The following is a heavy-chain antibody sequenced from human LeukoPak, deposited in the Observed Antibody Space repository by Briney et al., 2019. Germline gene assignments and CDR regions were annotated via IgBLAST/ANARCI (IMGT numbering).Heavy chain of an antibody. J-gene: IGHJ6*02. CDR3: ARDRIGCSSTSCYVYYYYGMDV. V-gene: IGHV4-4*07. Sequence: SETLSLTCTVSGGSISSYYWSWIRQPAGKGLEWIGRIYPSGSTNYNPSLKSRVTMSVDTSKNQFSLKLSSVTAADTAVYYCARDRIGCSSTSCYVYYYYGMDVWGHGTTVTVSS. D-gene: IGHD2-2*01. CDR2: IYPSGST. CDR1: GGSISSYY.